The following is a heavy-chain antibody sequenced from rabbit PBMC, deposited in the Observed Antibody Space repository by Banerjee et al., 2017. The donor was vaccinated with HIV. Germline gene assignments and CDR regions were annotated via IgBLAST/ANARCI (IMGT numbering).Heavy chain of an antibody. J-gene: IGHJ2*01. CDR3: ANYGAYDGYGYEGAFHP. D-gene: IGHD6-1*01. Sequence: QLKESGGGLVQPGGSLKLSCKASGFDYSAYYMSWVRQAPGKGLEWIGYIDPVFGVTVYANWVNGRFTISRDNAQNTLYLQLNSLTAADTATYFCANYGAYDGYGYEGAFHPWGPGTLVTVS. CDR1: GFDYSAYY. V-gene: IGHV1S7*01. CDR2: IDPVFGVT.